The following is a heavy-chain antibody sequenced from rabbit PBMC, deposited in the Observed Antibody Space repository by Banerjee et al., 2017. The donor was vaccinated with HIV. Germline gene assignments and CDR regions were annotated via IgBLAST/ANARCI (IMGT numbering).Heavy chain of an antibody. CDR1: GFSFSSSYY. CDR3: AREVPHVGFRLDL. J-gene: IGHJ6*01. Sequence: QSLEESGGDLVKPGASLTLTCTASGFSFSSSYYMCWVRQAPRKGPEWIACIDGGNAGGNIDASWAKVRFTISKTSSTTGTLQMTSLTAADTATYFCAREVPHVGFRLDLWSQGTLFTVS. CDR2: IDGGNAGGN. D-gene: IGHD1-1*01. V-gene: IGHV1S40*01.